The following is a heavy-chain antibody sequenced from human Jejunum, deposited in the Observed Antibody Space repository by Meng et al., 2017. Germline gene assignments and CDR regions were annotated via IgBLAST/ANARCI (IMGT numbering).Heavy chain of an antibody. CDR1: GASISGNF. V-gene: IGHV4-4*07. D-gene: IGHD3-10*01. CDR2: LYTNGTT. Sequence: RLQQSAPGLFKSSETLPLTCTVSGASISGNFWTWIRQPAGRGLEWLGRLYTNGTTNYNPSLKNRVSMSVDSSKNHVSLKLTSVTAADTAVYYCASTPDFGSGAFYTVYWFVRWGQGTLVTVS. CDR3: ASTPDFGSGAFYTVYWFVR. J-gene: IGHJ5*02.